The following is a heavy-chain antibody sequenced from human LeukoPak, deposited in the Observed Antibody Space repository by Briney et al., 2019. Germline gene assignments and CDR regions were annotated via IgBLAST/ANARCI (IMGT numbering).Heavy chain of an antibody. D-gene: IGHD5-18*01. CDR2: ISAYNGNT. CDR1: GYTFTSYG. J-gene: IGHJ3*02. CDR3: ARDGIQLWWTDAFDI. Sequence: GASVNVSFKASGYTFTSYGISWVRQAPGQGLEWMGWISAYNGNTNYAQKLQGRVTMTTDTSTSTAYMELRSLRSDDTAVYYCARDGIQLWWTDAFDIWGQGTMVTVSS. V-gene: IGHV1-18*01.